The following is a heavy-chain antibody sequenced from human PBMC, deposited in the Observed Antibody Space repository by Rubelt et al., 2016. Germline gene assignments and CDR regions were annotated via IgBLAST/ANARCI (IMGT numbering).Heavy chain of an antibody. CDR2: IYYSGST. J-gene: IGHJ4*02. Sequence: QLQLQESGPGLVKPSETLSLTCTVSGGSISSSSYYWCWIRQPPGKGLEWIGSIYYSGSTYYNPSLKSRVTISVDTSKNQFSLKLSSVTAADTAVYYCARERRDSSWYFDYWGQGTLVTVSS. D-gene: IGHD6-13*01. CDR3: ARERRDSSWYFDY. V-gene: IGHV4-39*02. CDR1: GGSISSSSYY.